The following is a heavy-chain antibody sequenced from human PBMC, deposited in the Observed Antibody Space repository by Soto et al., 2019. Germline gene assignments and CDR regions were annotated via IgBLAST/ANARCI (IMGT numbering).Heavy chain of an antibody. D-gene: IGHD2-21*02. CDR2: IIPMFPTA. J-gene: IGHJ6*02. Sequence: GASVKVSCKAPGGTFSNHAISWVRQAPGQGLEWVGGIIPMFPTADYAQRFQGRVTITADDSTTTVYMELSGLRSEDTAMYYCARDDATYCGGDCYRYFYYGMDVWGQGTTVTVYS. V-gene: IGHV1-69*13. CDR3: ARDDATYCGGDCYRYFYYGMDV. CDR1: GGTFSNHA.